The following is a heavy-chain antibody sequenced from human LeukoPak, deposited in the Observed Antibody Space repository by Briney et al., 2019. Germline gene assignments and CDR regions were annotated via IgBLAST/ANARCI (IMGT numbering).Heavy chain of an antibody. CDR3: ARRLGYCSGGSCGTGGWFDP. D-gene: IGHD2-15*01. J-gene: IGHJ5*02. V-gene: IGHV1-3*01. CDR1: GYTFTGYY. Sequence: ASVKVSCKASGYTFTGYYMHWVRQVPGQRLEWMGWINAGNGNTKYSQKFQGRVTITRDTSASTAYMELSSPRSEDTAVYYCARRLGYCSGGSCGTGGWFDPWGQGTLVTVSS. CDR2: INAGNGNT.